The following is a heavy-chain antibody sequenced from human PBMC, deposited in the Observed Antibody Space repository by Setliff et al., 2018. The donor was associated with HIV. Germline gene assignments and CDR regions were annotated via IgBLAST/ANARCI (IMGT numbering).Heavy chain of an antibody. J-gene: IGHJ4*02. CDR1: GYSFINYA. D-gene: IGHD3-22*01. V-gene: IGHV7-4-1*02. CDR2: INTYTGNP. Sequence: GASVKVSCKASGYSFINYAINWLRQAPGRGLEWMGWINTYTGNPTYAQDFTGRFVFSLDTSVSTAYLQISSLKAEDIAVYYCARDGYYYDSSGHLAYYFDYWGQGTLVTVSS. CDR3: ARDGYYYDSSGHLAYYFDY.